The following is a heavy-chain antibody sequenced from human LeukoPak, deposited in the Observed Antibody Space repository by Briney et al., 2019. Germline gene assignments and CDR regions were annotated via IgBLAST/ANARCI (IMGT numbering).Heavy chain of an antibody. J-gene: IGHJ5*02. CDR1: GFTSTTFR. CDR3: VRVEGSCSSTSCYALP. V-gene: IGHV3-48*01. CDR2: ISSSSSTI. D-gene: IGHD2-2*01. Sequence: GGSLRSSFAASGFTSTTFRMNSVRQAPGKGLEWVSYISSSSSTIYYADSVKGRFTISRDNAKNSLYLQMNSLSRSDLAVYYYVRVEGSCSSTSCYALPWGKGTLVTVSS.